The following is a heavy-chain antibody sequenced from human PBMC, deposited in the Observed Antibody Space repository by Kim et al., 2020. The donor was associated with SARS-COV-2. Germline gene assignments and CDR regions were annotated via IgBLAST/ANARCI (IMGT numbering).Heavy chain of an antibody. CDR2: IKSKTDGGTT. Sequence: GGSLRLSCAASGFTFSNAWMSWVRQAPGKGLEWVGRIKSKTDGGTTDYAAPVKGRFTISRDDSKNTLYLQMNSLKTEDTAVYYCTTESVKELRYFDWLLLPFDDWGQGTLVTVSS. J-gene: IGHJ4*02. D-gene: IGHD3-9*01. CDR3: TTESVKELRYFDWLLLPFDD. V-gene: IGHV3-15*01. CDR1: GFTFSNAW.